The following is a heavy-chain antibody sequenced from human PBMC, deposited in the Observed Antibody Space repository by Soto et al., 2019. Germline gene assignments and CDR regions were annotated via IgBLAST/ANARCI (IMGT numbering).Heavy chain of an antibody. Sequence: QVQLVESGGGVVQPGRSLRLSCAASGFTFSGFGMHWVRQAPGKGLEWLAVISFDGSNEYYADSVKGRLTISRDNSKNTLYLQMDSLRPEDTAVYYCAKDGPPTDRSGHYVDYWGQGTLVTVSS. CDR3: AKDGPPTDRSGHYVDY. D-gene: IGHD3-22*01. J-gene: IGHJ4*02. CDR1: GFTFSGFG. V-gene: IGHV3-30*18. CDR2: ISFDGSNE.